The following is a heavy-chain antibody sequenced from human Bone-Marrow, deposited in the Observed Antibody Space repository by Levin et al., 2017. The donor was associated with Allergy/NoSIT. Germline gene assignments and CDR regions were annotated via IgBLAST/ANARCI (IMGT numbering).Heavy chain of an antibody. V-gene: IGHV3-33*01. J-gene: IGHJ4*02. CDR2: IWYDGSNK. CDR1: GFTFSSYG. Sequence: GGSLRLSCAASGFTFSSYGMHWVRQAPGKGLEWVAVIWYDGSNKYYADSVKGRFTISRDNSKNTLYLQMNSLRAEDTAVYYCAREMAGRRYYFDYWGQGTLVTVSS. D-gene: IGHD5-24*01. CDR3: AREMAGRRYYFDY.